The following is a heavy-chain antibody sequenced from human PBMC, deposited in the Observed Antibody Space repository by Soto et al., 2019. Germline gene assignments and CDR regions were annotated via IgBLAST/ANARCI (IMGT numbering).Heavy chain of an antibody. Sequence: PSQTLSLTCVISGDSVSSNSAGWNWIRQSPSRGLEWLGRTYYKSKWNNDYALSVKSRITINQDTSKNQFSLHMYAVTPEDTAVYYCTGITCFRGMHVWRQGPTVNVSS. CDR2: TYYKSKWNN. CDR3: TGITCFRGMHV. CDR1: GDSVSSNSAG. V-gene: IGHV6-1*01. J-gene: IGHJ6*01. D-gene: IGHD3-10*01.